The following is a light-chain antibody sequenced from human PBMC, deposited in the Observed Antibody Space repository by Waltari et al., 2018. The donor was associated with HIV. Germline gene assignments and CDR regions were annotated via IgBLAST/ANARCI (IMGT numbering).Light chain of an antibody. CDR2: GKN. CDR1: ILSSYY. J-gene: IGLJ2*01. Sequence: SSELTQDPAVSVALGQTVRITCQGDILSSYYASWYQQKPGQAPVLVIYGKNNRPSGIPDRFSGSSSGNTASLTITGAQAEDEADYYCNSRDSSGNHLRVFGGGTKLTVL. CDR3: NSRDSSGNHLRV. V-gene: IGLV3-19*01.